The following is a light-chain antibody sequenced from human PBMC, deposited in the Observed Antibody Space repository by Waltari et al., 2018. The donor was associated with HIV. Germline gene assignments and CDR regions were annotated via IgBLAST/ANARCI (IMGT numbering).Light chain of an antibody. CDR3: QQYNNWPPGT. CDR2: GAS. CDR1: QSVSSN. V-gene: IGKV3-15*01. J-gene: IGKJ4*01. Sequence: EIVMMQSPATLSVSPGERATLSCRASQSVSSNLAWYQQKPGQAPRLLIYGASTRATGIPARFSGSGSGTEFSLTISSLQSEDFAVYYCQQYNNWPPGTFGGGTKVEIK.